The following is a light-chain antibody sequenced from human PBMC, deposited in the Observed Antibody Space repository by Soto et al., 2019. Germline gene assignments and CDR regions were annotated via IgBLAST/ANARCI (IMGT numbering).Light chain of an antibody. CDR2: DVS. CDR3: SSYTSSSALGYV. CDR1: SSDVGGYNY. J-gene: IGLJ1*01. Sequence: QSALTQPASVSGSTGQSITISCTGTSSDVGGYNYVSWYQQHPGKAPKLRIYDVSHRPSGVSNRFSGSKSGNTASLPISGLQAVDEADYYCSSYTSSSALGYVFGTGTKLPVL. V-gene: IGLV2-14*01.